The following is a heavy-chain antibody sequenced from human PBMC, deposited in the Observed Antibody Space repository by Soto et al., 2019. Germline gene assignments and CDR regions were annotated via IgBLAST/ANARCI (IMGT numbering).Heavy chain of an antibody. V-gene: IGHV1-18*01. CDR1: GYTFTSYG. CDR3: ARVWYYDYIWGSYQGQYFDY. Sequence: ASVKVSCKASGYTFTSYGISWVRQAPGQGLEWMGWISAYNGNTNYAQKLQGRVTMTTDTSTSTAYMELRSLRSDDTAVYYCARVWYYDYIWGSYQGQYFDYWGQGTLVTVSS. D-gene: IGHD3-16*02. J-gene: IGHJ4*02. CDR2: ISAYNGNT.